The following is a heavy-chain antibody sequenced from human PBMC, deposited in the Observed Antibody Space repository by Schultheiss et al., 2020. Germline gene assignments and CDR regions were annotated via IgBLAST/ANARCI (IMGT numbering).Heavy chain of an antibody. CDR3: ARPSGNGENDGFDI. J-gene: IGHJ3*02. D-gene: IGHD4-23*01. CDR2: INTDGSST. CDR1: GFTFSNYW. Sequence: GSLRLSCAASGFTFSNYWMHWVRQAPGKGLVWVSRINTDGSSTIYADSVKGRFIISRDNAKNTLYLQMNSLRVEDAAVYYCARPSGNGENDGFDIWGQGTMVTVSS. V-gene: IGHV3-74*01.